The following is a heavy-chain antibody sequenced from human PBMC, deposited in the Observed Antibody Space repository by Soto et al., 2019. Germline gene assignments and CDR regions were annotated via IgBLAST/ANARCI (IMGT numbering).Heavy chain of an antibody. J-gene: IGHJ6*02. CDR1: GGSISSYY. Sequence: ETLSLTCTVSGGSISSYYWSWIRQPPGKGLGWIGYIYYSGSTNYNPSLKSRVTISVDTSKNQFSLKLSSVTAADTAVYYCARVGIVAARGYYYGMDVWGQGTTVTVSS. D-gene: IGHD6-6*01. CDR3: ARVGIVAARGYYYGMDV. V-gene: IGHV4-59*01. CDR2: IYYSGST.